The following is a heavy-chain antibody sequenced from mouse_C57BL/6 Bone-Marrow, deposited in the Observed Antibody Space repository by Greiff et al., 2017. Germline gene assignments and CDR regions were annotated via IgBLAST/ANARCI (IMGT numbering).Heavy chain of an antibody. CDR1: GFTFTDYG. J-gene: IGHJ2*01. V-gene: IGHV5-17*01. CDR2: ISSGSSTI. D-gene: IGHD1-1*01. Sequence: EVMLVESGAGLVKPGGSLKLSCAASGFTFTDYGMHWVRQAPEKGLEWVAYISSGSSTIYYADTVKGRFTISRVNAKDTLFLQMTSLRSEDTAMYYCARNYYGGYGGQGTTLTVSS. CDR3: ARNYYGGY.